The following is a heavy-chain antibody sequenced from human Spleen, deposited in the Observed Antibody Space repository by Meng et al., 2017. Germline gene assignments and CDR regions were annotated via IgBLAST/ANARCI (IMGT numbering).Heavy chain of an antibody. V-gene: IGHV4-39*07. J-gene: IGHJ5*02. CDR1: GGSISSSSYY. CDR2: IYYSGST. D-gene: IGHD3-10*01. CDR3: ARGYVGAERYYYGSGSYRRGWFDP. Sequence: SETLSLTCTVSGGSISSSSYYWGWIRQPPGKGLEWIGSIYYSGSTYYNPSLKSRVTISVDTSKNQFSLKLSSVTAADTAVYYCARGYVGAERYYYGSGSYRRGWFDPWGQGTLVTVSS.